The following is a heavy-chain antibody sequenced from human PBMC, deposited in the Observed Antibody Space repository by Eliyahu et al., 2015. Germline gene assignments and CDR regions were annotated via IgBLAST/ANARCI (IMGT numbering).Heavy chain of an antibody. Sequence: QVQLVESGGGVVQPGRSLRLSCAASGFXFSSYAMHGVRQAPGKGLEWVAIISYDGSNKYYADSVKGRFTISRDNSKNTLYLQMNSLRAEDTAVYYCARDFPVKVAFDIWGQGTMVTVSS. V-gene: IGHV3-30*16. CDR2: ISYDGSNK. CDR1: GFXFSSYA. J-gene: IGHJ3*02. D-gene: IGHD4-17*01. CDR3: ARDFPVKVAFDI.